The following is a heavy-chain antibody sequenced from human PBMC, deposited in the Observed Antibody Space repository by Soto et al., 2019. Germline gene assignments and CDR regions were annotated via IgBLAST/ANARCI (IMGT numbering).Heavy chain of an antibody. CDR2: INSDGSST. D-gene: IGHD7-27*01. CDR3: ASSLLTPFDY. CDR1: GFTFNSYW. J-gene: IGHJ4*02. V-gene: IGHV3-74*01. Sequence: GGSLRLSCAASGFTFNSYWIHWVRQAPGKGLVWVSRINSDGSSTGYADSVKGRFTISRDNAKNTLYLQMNSLRAEDTAVYYCASSLLTPFDYWGQGTLVTVSS.